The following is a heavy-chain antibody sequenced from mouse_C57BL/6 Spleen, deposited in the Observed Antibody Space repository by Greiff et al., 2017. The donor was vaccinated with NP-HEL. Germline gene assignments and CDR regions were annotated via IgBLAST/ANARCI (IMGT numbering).Heavy chain of an antibody. D-gene: IGHD1-2*01. CDR3: ARPHYDGWFAY. V-gene: IGHV1-42*01. CDR2: INPSTGGT. J-gene: IGHJ3*01. CDR1: GYSFTGYY. Sequence: EVQLQQSGPELVKPGASVKISCKASGYSFTGYYMNWVKQSPEKSLEWIGEINPSTGGTTYNQKFKAKATLTVDKSSSTAYMQLKSLTSEDSAVYICARPHYDGWFAYWGQGTLVTVSA.